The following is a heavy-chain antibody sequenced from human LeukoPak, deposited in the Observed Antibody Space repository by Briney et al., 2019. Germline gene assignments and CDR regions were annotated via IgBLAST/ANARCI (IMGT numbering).Heavy chain of an antibody. V-gene: IGHV3-30*02. CDR1: GFTFSSYG. CDR3: ARDYGDYHEYFQH. Sequence: GGSLRLSCAASGFTFSSYGMHWVRQAPGKGLEWVAFIRYDGSNKYYADSVKGRFTISRDNAKNSLYLQMNSLRAEDTALYYCARDYGDYHEYFQHWGQGTLVTVSS. J-gene: IGHJ1*01. D-gene: IGHD4-17*01. CDR2: IRYDGSNK.